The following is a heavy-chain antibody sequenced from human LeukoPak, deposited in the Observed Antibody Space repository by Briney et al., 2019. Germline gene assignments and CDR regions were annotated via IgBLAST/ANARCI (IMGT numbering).Heavy chain of an antibody. CDR2: INHSGST. V-gene: IGHV4-34*01. J-gene: IGHJ6*02. CDR3: ARAPRYYYGMDV. Sequence: SETLSLTCAVYGGSFSGYYWSWIRQPPGKGLEWIGEINHSGSTNYNPSLKSRVTISVDTFKNQFSLKLSSVTAADTAVYYCARAPRYYYGMDVWGQGTTVTVS. CDR1: GGSFSGYY.